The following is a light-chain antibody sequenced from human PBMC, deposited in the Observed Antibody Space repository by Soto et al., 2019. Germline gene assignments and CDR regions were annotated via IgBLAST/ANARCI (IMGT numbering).Light chain of an antibody. V-gene: IGLV1-51*02. CDR3: ATWDSSLSAYV. CDR1: SSNIGNNY. Sequence: QSVLTQPPSVSAAPGKKVTISCSGSSSNIGNNYVSWYQQLPGTAPRLLIYENNKRPSGIPDRFSGSKSGTSATLGITGLQTGDEADYYCATWDSSLSAYVFGTGTKVTVL. CDR2: ENN. J-gene: IGLJ1*01.